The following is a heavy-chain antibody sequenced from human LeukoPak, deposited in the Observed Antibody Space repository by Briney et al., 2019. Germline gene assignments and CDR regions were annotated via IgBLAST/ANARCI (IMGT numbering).Heavy chain of an antibody. J-gene: IGHJ5*02. Sequence: PGGSLRLSCAASGFIFSSYSMNWVRQAPGKGLEWVSYISSSSSTIYYADSVKGRFTISRDNAKNSLYLQMNSLRAEDTAVYYCARDRDRTTVSNWFDPWGQGTLVTVSS. CDR1: GFIFSSYS. CDR3: ARDRDRTTVSNWFDP. V-gene: IGHV3-48*01. D-gene: IGHD4-11*01. CDR2: ISSSSSTI.